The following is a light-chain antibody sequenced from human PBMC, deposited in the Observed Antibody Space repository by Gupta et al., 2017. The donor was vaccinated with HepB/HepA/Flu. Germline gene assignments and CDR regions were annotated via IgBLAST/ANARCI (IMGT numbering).Light chain of an antibody. V-gene: IGKV1-12*01. Sequence: LKMPLSPSSVSASVGDRVTITCRASQSLSSWLAWNQQKPGKAPKLLIYAASILQSGVPSRFSGSGSGTDFTLTISSLHPEDFATYYCQQWNSLPKTFGEGTKVEIK. CDR1: QSLSSW. J-gene: IGKJ4*02. CDR3: QQWNSLPKT. CDR2: AAS.